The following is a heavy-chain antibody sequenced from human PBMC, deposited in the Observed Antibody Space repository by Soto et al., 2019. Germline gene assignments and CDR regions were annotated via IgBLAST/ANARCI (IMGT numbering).Heavy chain of an antibody. D-gene: IGHD6-13*01. CDR1: GGSISSYY. J-gene: IGHJ6*02. CDR3: ATVMAAAGTEDSGMDV. CDR2: IYYSGST. V-gene: IGHV4-59*08. Sequence: QVQLQESGPGLVKPSETLSLTCTVSGGSISSYYWSWIRQPPGKGLEWIGYIYYSGSTNYNPSLTSRVTISVDSSKNQSSLNLSSVTAADTAVYYCATVMAAAGTEDSGMDVWGQGTTVTVSS.